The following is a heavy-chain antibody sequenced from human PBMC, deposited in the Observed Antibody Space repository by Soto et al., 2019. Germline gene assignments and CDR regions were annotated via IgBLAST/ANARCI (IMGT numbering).Heavy chain of an antibody. Sequence: QVQLQESGPGLVKPSETLSLMCTVSGGSISSYYWSWIRQPPGKGLEWIGYIYYSGSTNYNPSLQCRVTISVDTSKNQFPLKLSSVTAADTAVYYCARERRDGYKHYFDYWGQGTLVTVSS. CDR3: ARERRDGYKHYFDY. D-gene: IGHD5-12*01. CDR1: GGSISSYY. V-gene: IGHV4-59*01. J-gene: IGHJ4*02. CDR2: IYYSGST.